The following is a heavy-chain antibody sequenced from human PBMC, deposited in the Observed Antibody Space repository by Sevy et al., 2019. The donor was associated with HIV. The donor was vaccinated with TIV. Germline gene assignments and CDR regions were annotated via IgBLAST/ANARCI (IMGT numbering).Heavy chain of an antibody. Sequence: AGSLRLSCAASGFTFSSYGMHWVRQAPGKELEWVAVISYDGSNKYYADSVKGRFTISRDNSKNTLYLQMNSLRAEDTALYYCAKDAQSYYDFLSGYPLPHFDYWGQGTLVTVSS. D-gene: IGHD3-3*01. CDR2: ISYDGSNK. CDR1: GFTFSSYG. V-gene: IGHV3-30*18. CDR3: AKDAQSYYDFLSGYPLPHFDY. J-gene: IGHJ4*02.